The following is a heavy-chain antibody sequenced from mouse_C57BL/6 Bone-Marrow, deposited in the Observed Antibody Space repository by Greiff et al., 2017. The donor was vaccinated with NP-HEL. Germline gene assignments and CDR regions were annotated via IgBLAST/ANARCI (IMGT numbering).Heavy chain of an antibody. V-gene: IGHV1-64*01. CDR3: AREGYYYGSSYAPYAMDY. CDR1: GYTFTSYW. CDR2: IHPNSGST. D-gene: IGHD1-1*01. Sequence: QVQLKQPGAELVKPGASVKLSCKASGYTFTSYWMHWVKQRPGQGLEWIGMIHPNSGSTNYNEKFKSKATLTVDKSSSTAYMQLSSLTSEDSAVYYCAREGYYYGSSYAPYAMDYWGQGTSVTVSS. J-gene: IGHJ4*01.